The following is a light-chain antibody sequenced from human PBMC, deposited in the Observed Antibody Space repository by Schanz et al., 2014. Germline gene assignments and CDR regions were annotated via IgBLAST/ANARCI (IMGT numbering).Light chain of an antibody. CDR2: EVS. CDR1: SSDVGGYNY. Sequence: QSALTQPASVSGSPGQSITISCTGTSSDVGGYNYVSWYQQHPGKAPKLMIYEVSKRPSGVPDRFSGSKSGNTASLTVSGRQAEDEADYYCCSYAGSKKVFRTGTQLTVL. J-gene: IGLJ1*01. CDR3: CSYAGSKKV. V-gene: IGLV2-8*01.